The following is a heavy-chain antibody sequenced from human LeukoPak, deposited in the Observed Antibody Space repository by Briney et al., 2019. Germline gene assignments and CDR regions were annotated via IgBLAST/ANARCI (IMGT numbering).Heavy chain of an antibody. J-gene: IGHJ4*02. CDR3: ASSSVYSYGYMGYYLDY. CDR1: GFTFSSYG. D-gene: IGHD5-18*01. CDR2: ISGSGGST. V-gene: IGHV3-23*01. Sequence: GGSLRLSCAASGFTFSSYGMSWVRQAPGKGLEWVSAISGSGGSTYYADSVKGRFTISRDNAKNSLYLQMNSLRAEDTAVYYCASSSVYSYGYMGYYLDYWGQGTLVTVSS.